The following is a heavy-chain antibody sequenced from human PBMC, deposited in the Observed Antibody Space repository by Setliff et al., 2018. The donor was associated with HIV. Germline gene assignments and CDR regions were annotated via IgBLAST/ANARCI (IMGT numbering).Heavy chain of an antibody. V-gene: IGHV1-3*01. J-gene: IGHJ6*03. CDR2: INAGNGNT. D-gene: IGHD1-1*01. CDR1: GDTVTGHS. CDR3: ARDSPQGWNRPRDMDV. Sequence: ASVKVSCKAFGDTVTGHSMHWVRQAPGQRLEWMGWINAGNGNTKYSQKFQGRVTITRDTSASTAYMELSSLRSEDTAVYYCARDSPQGWNRPRDMDVWGKGTTVTVSS.